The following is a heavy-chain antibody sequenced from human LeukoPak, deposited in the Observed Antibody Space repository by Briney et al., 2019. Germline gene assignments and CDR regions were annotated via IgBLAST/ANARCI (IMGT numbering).Heavy chain of an antibody. CDR2: ISSSSSYI. J-gene: IGHJ4*02. V-gene: IGHV3-21*01. CDR3: ARDWDYDSSGCFDY. CDR1: GFTFSSYS. Sequence: GGSLRLSCAAFGFTFSSYSMNWVRQAPGKGLEWVSSISSSSSYIYYADSVKGRFTISRDNAKNSLYLQMNSLRAEDTAVYYCARDWDYDSSGCFDYWGQGTLVTVSS. D-gene: IGHD3-22*01.